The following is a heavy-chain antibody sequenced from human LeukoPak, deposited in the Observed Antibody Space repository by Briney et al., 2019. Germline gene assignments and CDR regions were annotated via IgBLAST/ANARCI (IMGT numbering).Heavy chain of an antibody. CDR2: ISSSSSYI. Sequence: GGSLRLSCAASGFTFSSYSMNWVRQAPGKGLEWVSSISSSSSYIYYADSVKGRFTISRDNAKNSLYLQMNSLRAEDTAVYYCARVPAAGYWYFDLWGRGTLVTVSS. CDR3: ARVPAAGYWYFDL. V-gene: IGHV3-21*01. CDR1: GFTFSSYS. J-gene: IGHJ2*01. D-gene: IGHD2-2*01.